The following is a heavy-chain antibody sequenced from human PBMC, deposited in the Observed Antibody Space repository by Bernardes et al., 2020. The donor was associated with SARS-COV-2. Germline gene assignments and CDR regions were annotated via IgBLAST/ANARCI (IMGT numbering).Heavy chain of an antibody. V-gene: IGHV3-21*01. CDR2: ISSSSSYI. D-gene: IGHD3-10*01. CDR3: ARDLDAYYYGSGSYYFDY. CDR1: GFTFSSYS. Sequence: VGSLILSCAASGFTFSSYSMNWVRQAPGQGLEWVSSISSSSSYIYYADSVKGRFTISRDNAKNSLYLQMNSLRAEDTAVYYCARDLDAYYYGSGSYYFDYWGQGTLVTVSS. J-gene: IGHJ4*02.